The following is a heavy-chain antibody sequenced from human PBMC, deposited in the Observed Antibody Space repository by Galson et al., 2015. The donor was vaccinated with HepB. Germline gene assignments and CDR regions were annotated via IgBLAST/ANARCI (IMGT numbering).Heavy chain of an antibody. V-gene: IGHV3-23*01. J-gene: IGHJ4*02. CDR2: INDNGKNR. CDR3: TKGDGGYYEIDY. CDR1: GFTFGAFG. Sequence: SLRLSCAASGFTFGAFGMSWVRQAPGKGPEWVSTINDNGKNRHYADSVKGRFTISRDDSKNTLFLQINSLRAEDTAVYYCTKGDGGYYEIDYWGQGTLVSVSS. D-gene: IGHD1-26*01.